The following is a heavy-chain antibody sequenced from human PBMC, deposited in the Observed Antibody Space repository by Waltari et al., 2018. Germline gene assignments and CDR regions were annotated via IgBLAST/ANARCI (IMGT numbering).Heavy chain of an antibody. CDR3: ARATVVTNCFDP. Sequence: QVQLVQSGAEVKKPGASVKVSCKASGYTFTSYGIRWVRQAPGQGLEWMGWIIPIYDTTNYAQKFQGRVTITADKSTSTAYMELSSLTSDDTAVFYCARATVVTNCFDPWGQGTLVTVSS. CDR2: IIPIYDTT. CDR1: GYTFTSYG. V-gene: IGHV1-18*01. D-gene: IGHD2-2*01. J-gene: IGHJ5*02.